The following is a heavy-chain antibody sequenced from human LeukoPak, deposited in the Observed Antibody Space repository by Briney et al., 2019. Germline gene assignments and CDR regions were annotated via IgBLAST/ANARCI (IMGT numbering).Heavy chain of an antibody. CDR2: IYHSGST. J-gene: IGHJ5*02. Sequence: PSETLSLTCTVSGGSISSSFYYWGWIRQPPGKGLEWIGSIYHSGSTYYNPSLKSRVTISVDTSRNQFSLNLSSVTAADTAVYYCAHGSGSYLDWFDPWGQGTLVTVSS. V-gene: IGHV4-39*01. D-gene: IGHD3-10*01. CDR3: AHGSGSYLDWFDP. CDR1: GGSISSSFYY.